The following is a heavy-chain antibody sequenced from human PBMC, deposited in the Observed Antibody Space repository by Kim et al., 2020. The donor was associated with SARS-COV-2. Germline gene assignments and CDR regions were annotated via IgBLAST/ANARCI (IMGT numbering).Heavy chain of an antibody. CDR3: ARVETYAIPDY. J-gene: IGHJ4*02. CDR1: GFTFNNYW. D-gene: IGHD2-21*01. V-gene: IGHV3-7*03. Sequence: GGSLRLSCAASGFTFNNYWMSWVRQAPGKGLEWVANIKQDGSEKYYVDSVKGRFTISRDSAKNSLFLQMNSLRAEDTAVYYCARVETYAIPDYWGQGTLVTVSS. CDR2: IKQDGSEK.